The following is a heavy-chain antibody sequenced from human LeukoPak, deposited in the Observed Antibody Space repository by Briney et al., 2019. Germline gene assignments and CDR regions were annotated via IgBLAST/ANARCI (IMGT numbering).Heavy chain of an antibody. CDR1: GGSISSSSYY. V-gene: IGHV4-39*01. D-gene: IGHD3-10*01. J-gene: IGHJ4*02. CDR3: ARDYGSGSYYRPLDY. Sequence: TASETLSLTCTVSGGSISSSSYYWGWIRQPPGKGLEWIGSIYYSGSTYYNPSLKSRVTISVDTSKNQFSLKLSSVTAADTAVYYCARDYGSGSYYRPLDYWGQGTLVTVSS. CDR2: IYYSGST.